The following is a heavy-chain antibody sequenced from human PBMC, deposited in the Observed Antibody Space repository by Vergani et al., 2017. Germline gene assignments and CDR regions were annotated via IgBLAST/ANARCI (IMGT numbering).Heavy chain of an antibody. Sequence: QVQLVQSGAEVKKPGASVKVSCKASGYTFTSYYMHWVRQAPGQGLEWMGIINPSGGSTSYAQKFQGRFTMTRDTSTSTVYMELGSLRSEDTTVYYCTGEWYYGSIAYWAYWGQGTLVTVSS. V-gene: IGHV1-46*03. D-gene: IGHD3-22*01. CDR1: GYTFTSYY. CDR2: INPSGGST. CDR3: TGEWYYGSIAYWAY. J-gene: IGHJ4*02.